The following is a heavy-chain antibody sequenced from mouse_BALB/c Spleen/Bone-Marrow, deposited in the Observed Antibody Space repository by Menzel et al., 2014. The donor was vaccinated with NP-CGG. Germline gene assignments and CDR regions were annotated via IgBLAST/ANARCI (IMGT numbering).Heavy chain of an antibody. CDR1: GFTFSSYG. CDR2: INCNGGST. Sequence: EVQGVESGGGLVQPGGSLKLSCAASGFTFSSYGMSWVRQTPDKRLELVATINCNGGSTYYPDSVKGRFTISRDNAKNTLYLQMSSLKSEDTAMYYCARERYYGNGRIFEYWGQGTTLTVSS. CDR3: ARERYYGNGRIFEY. J-gene: IGHJ2*01. D-gene: IGHD1-1*01. V-gene: IGHV5-6-3*01.